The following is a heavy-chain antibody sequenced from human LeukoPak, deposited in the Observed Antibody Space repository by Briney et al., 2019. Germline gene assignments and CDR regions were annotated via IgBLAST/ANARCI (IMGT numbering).Heavy chain of an antibody. Sequence: GGSLRLSCAASGFIFSSYSMNWVRQAPGKGLEWVSSISSSSSYIYYADSVKGRFTISRDNAKNSLYLQMNSLRAEDTAVYYCARGVAAAGTDYWGQGTLVTVSS. J-gene: IGHJ4*02. CDR3: ARGVAAAGTDY. CDR1: GFIFSSYS. D-gene: IGHD6-13*01. V-gene: IGHV3-21*01. CDR2: ISSSSSYI.